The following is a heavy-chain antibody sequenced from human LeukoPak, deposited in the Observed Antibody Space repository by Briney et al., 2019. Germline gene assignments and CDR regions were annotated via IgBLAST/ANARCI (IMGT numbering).Heavy chain of an antibody. J-gene: IGHJ6*03. Sequence: SVKVSCKASGGTCSSYTISWVRQAPGQGPEWMGRIIPILGIANYAQKFQGRVTITADKSTSTAYMELSSLRSEDTAVYYCARTGYCTNGVCYAHYYYYYMDVWGKGTTVTVSS. V-gene: IGHV1-69*02. D-gene: IGHD2-8*01. CDR1: GGTCSSYT. CDR3: ARTGYCTNGVCYAHYYYYYMDV. CDR2: IIPILGIA.